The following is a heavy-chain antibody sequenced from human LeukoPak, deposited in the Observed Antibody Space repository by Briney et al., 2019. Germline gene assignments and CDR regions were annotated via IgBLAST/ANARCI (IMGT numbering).Heavy chain of an antibody. Sequence: GGSLRLSCAASGFTFSSYAMSWVRQAPGKGLEWVSAISGSGGSTYYADSVKGRFTISRDNAKNSLYLQMNSLRAEDTALYYCAKDIDYGGNSGLDYWGQGTLVTVSS. CDR1: GFTFSSYA. CDR2: ISGSGGST. CDR3: AKDIDYGGNSGLDY. D-gene: IGHD4-23*01. V-gene: IGHV3-23*01. J-gene: IGHJ4*02.